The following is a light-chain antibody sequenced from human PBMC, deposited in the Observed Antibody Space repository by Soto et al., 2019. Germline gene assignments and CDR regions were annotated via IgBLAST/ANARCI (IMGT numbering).Light chain of an antibody. Sequence: QSALTQPRAVSGSPGQSVTISCTGTSSDVGGYNYVSWYQQHPGKAPKVMIYAVSERPSGVPDRFSGSKSGNTASLTISGVQAEDEADYYCCSYAGSPTYVFGTGTKLTVL. J-gene: IGLJ1*01. CDR2: AVS. CDR1: SSDVGGYNY. CDR3: CSYAGSPTYV. V-gene: IGLV2-11*01.